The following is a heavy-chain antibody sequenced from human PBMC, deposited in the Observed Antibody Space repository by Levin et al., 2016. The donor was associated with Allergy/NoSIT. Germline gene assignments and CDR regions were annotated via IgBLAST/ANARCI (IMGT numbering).Heavy chain of an antibody. CDR3: ARAGSCGGDSCYGLPPYYYYYYGMDV. Sequence: GGSLRLSCAASGFTFSTFAMHWVRQAPGKGLEWVAVISYDGSNKYYADSVKGRFTISRDNSKNTVYLEMNSLRAEDTAVYFCARAGSCGGDSCYGLPPYYYYYYGMDVWGQGTTVTVTS. CDR1: GFTFSTFA. J-gene: IGHJ6*02. D-gene: IGHD2-15*01. CDR2: ISYDGSNK. V-gene: IGHV3-30-3*01.